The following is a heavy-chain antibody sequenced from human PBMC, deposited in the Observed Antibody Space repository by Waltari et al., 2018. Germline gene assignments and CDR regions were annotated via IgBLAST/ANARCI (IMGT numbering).Heavy chain of an antibody. Sequence: QVQLQESGPGLVKPSETLSLTCTVSGGSISSYYWSWIRQPAGKGLEWIGRIYTSGSTTYNPSLKSRVTMSVDTSKNQFSLKLSSVTAADTAVYYCARDGVLLWFGESNLNWFDPWGQGTLVTVSS. D-gene: IGHD3-10*01. V-gene: IGHV4-4*07. J-gene: IGHJ5*02. CDR1: GGSISSYY. CDR2: IYTSGST. CDR3: ARDGVLLWFGESNLNWFDP.